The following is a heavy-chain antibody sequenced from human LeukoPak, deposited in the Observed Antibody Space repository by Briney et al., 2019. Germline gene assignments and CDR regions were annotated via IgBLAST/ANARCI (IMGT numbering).Heavy chain of an antibody. J-gene: IGHJ6*03. CDR3: ARALEYYDILTGFHRAYYYYMDV. Sequence: PSETLSLTCTVSGGSISSYYWSWIRQPPGKGLEWIGYIYYSGSTNYNPSLKSRVTISVDTSKNQFSLKLSSVTAADTAVYYCARALEYYDILTGFHRAYYYYMDVWGKGTTVTVSS. D-gene: IGHD3-9*01. CDR1: GGSISSYY. V-gene: IGHV4-59*01. CDR2: IYYSGST.